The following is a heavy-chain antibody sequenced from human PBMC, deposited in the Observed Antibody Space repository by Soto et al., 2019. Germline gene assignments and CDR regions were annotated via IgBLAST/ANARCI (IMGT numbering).Heavy chain of an antibody. V-gene: IGHV2-5*02. CDR1: WFSLSSTRMA. CDR3: AHIVVAGLGYYFDY. D-gene: IGHD6-19*01. J-gene: IGHJ4*02. Sequence: GAGPTPGNPTQTLTLACTFSWFSLSSTRMAVGWIRQPPGKALEWLALIYWDDDKRYSPFLKSRLTITKDTSKNQVVLTMSNMDPVDTARYYCAHIVVAGLGYYFDYWGQGTLVTVSS. CDR2: IYWDDDK.